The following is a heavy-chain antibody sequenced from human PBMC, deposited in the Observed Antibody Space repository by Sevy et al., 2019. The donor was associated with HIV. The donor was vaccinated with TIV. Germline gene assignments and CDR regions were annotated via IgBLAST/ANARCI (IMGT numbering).Heavy chain of an antibody. J-gene: IGHJ4*01. D-gene: IGHD6-13*01. CDR2: ISYEGTET. CDR1: GFAFSTHA. CDR3: ARDGGYSIRWYPLY. V-gene: IGHV3-30-3*01. Sequence: GESLKISCAASGFAFSTHAMHWVRQAPGKGLEWVAVISYEGTETFYAASVEGRFTISRDNSKKRWSLQINSLRPEDTAVYYCARDGGYSIRWYPLYWGHGTLVTVSS.